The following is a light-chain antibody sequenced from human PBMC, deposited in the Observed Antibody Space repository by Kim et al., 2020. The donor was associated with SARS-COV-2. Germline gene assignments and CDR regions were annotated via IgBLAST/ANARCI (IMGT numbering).Light chain of an antibody. Sequence: AIQLTQSPSSLSGSVGDGVTITCRASQGINTDLAWYQQTPGNPPNLLIYDASTLQSGVPSRFSGSGSGTDFTLTISNLQPGDVATYYCQHFNAYPIAFGQGTRLGIK. J-gene: IGKJ5*01. CDR1: QGINTD. CDR3: QHFNAYPIA. CDR2: DAS. V-gene: IGKV1-13*02.